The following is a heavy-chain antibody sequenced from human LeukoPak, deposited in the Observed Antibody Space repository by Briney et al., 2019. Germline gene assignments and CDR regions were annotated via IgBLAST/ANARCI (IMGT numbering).Heavy chain of an antibody. D-gene: IGHD3-9*01. CDR1: GYTFTSYD. J-gene: IGHJ6*03. CDR2: MNPNSGNT. Sequence: ASVKVSCKASGYTFTSYDINWVRQATGQGLEWMGWMNPNSGNTGYAQKFQGRVTMTRNTSISTAYMELSSLRSEDTAVYYCARGRITIPAMDVWGKGTTVTVSS. V-gene: IGHV1-8*01. CDR3: ARGRITIPAMDV.